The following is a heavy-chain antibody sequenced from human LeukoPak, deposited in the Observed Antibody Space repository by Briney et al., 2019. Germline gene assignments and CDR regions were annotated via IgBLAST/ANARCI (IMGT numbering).Heavy chain of an antibody. Sequence: GGSLRLSRAASGFTFSSYWMGWVRQAPGKGLEWVANIKQDGNEKYYVDSVKGRFTISRDNAKNSLYLQMNSLRAEDTAVYYCARDRCSSTSCFFDYWGQGTLVTVSS. CDR2: IKQDGNEK. CDR3: ARDRCSSTSCFFDY. V-gene: IGHV3-7*01. D-gene: IGHD2-2*01. J-gene: IGHJ4*02. CDR1: GFTFSSYW.